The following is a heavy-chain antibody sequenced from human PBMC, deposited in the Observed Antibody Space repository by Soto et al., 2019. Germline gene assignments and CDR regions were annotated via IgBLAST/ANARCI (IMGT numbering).Heavy chain of an antibody. CDR2: IYYSGST. CDR1: GGSVSSGSYY. J-gene: IGHJ4*02. CDR3: ARMERYGGYVSYFDY. D-gene: IGHD5-12*01. V-gene: IGHV4-61*01. Sequence: PSEPLSLTCTVSGGSVSSGSYYWSWIRQPPGKGLEWIGYIYYSGSTNYNPSLKSRVTISIDTSKNQFPLKLSSVTAADTAVYYCARMERYGGYVSYFDYWGQGTLVTVSS.